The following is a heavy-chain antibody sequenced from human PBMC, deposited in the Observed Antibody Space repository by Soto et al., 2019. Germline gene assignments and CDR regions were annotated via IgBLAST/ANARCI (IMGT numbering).Heavy chain of an antibody. CDR1: GYIFTSYW. J-gene: IGHJ3*02. D-gene: IGHD3-22*01. CDR3: AEGPHYYDSSGDDAFDI. Sequence: PGESLKISCNGSGYIFTSYWISWVRQMPGKGLEWMGRIDPSDSYTNYSPSFQGHVTISADKSISTAYLQWSSLKASDTAMYYCAEGPHYYDSSGDDAFDIWGQGTMVTVS. CDR2: IDPSDSYT. V-gene: IGHV5-10-1*01.